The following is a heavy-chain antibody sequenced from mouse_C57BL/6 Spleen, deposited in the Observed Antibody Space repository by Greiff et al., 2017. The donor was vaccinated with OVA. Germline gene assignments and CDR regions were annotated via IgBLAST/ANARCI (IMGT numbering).Heavy chain of an antibody. CDR3: SSLITTVDWYFDV. CDR1: GFTFTDYY. D-gene: IGHD1-1*01. Sequence: EVKLVESGGGLVQPGGSLSLSCAASGFTFTDYYMSWVRQPPGTALEWLGFIRNKANGYTTEYSASVKGRFTISRDNSQSILYLQMNALRAEDSATYDCSSLITTVDWYFDVWGTGTTVTVSS. CDR2: IRNKANGYTT. J-gene: IGHJ1*03. V-gene: IGHV7-3*01.